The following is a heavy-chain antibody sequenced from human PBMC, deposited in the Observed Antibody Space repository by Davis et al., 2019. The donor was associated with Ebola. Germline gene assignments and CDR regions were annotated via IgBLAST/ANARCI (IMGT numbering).Heavy chain of an antibody. Sequence: GESLKISCAASGFTFSSYGMHWVRQAPGKGLEWVAFIRYDGSNKYYADSVKGRFTISRDNSKNTLYLQMNSPRAEDTAVYYCAKDPWFGAGYYYYMDVWGKGTTVTVSS. CDR2: IRYDGSNK. J-gene: IGHJ6*03. D-gene: IGHD3-10*01. V-gene: IGHV3-30*02. CDR3: AKDPWFGAGYYYYMDV. CDR1: GFTFSSYG.